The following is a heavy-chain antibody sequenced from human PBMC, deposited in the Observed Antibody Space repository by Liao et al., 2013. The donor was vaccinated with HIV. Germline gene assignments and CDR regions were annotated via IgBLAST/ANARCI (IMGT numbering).Heavy chain of an antibody. CDR2: IIYSGDT. V-gene: IGHV4-59*01. D-gene: IGHD4-17*01. CDR3: ARGRFEYVGTVTPLDF. Sequence: QVQLQESGPGLVRPSETLSLNCSVSGGSIGSYYWSWVRQSPGKGLQWIGDIIYSGDTHYNPSLKSRLTMSVDTSKNQFSLMLTSVTAADTAIYYCARGRFEYVGTVTPLDFWGQGMLVTVTS. CDR1: GGSIGSYY. J-gene: IGHJ4*02.